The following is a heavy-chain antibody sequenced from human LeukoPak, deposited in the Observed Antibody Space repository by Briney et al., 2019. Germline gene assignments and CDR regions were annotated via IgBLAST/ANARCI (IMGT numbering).Heavy chain of an antibody. CDR2: IYPGDYDT. Sequence: PGESLKISCKGSGYSFTSYWIGWVRQMPGKGLEWMGIIYPGDYDTRYSPSFQGQVTISADKSISTAYLQWSSLKASDTAMYYCARYRPAGSGSYSRYFDYWGQGTLVTVSS. CDR1: GYSFTSYW. D-gene: IGHD1-26*01. CDR3: ARYRPAGSGSYSRYFDY. J-gene: IGHJ4*02. V-gene: IGHV5-51*01.